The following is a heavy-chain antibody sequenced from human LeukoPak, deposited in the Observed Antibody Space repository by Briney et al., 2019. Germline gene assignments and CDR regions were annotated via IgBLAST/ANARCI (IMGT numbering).Heavy chain of an antibody. CDR1: GFTFSNYW. CDR2: INGDGSDK. J-gene: IGHJ3*01. CDR3: VRDGGISSTTTFV. V-gene: IGHV3-7*01. Sequence: GGSLRLSCAASGFTFSNYWLSWVRQAPGKGLEWVANINGDGSDKYYLDSVRGRFTISRDNGKNSLYLQVSSLRAEDTAVYYCVRDGGISSTTTFVWGQGTKVTVSS. D-gene: IGHD1-1*01.